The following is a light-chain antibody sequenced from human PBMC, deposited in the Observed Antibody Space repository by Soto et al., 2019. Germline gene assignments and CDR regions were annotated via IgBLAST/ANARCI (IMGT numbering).Light chain of an antibody. CDR2: DAS. CDR1: QSVGNNN. J-gene: IGKJ4*01. CDR3: QQYGSTPLT. V-gene: IGKV3-20*01. Sequence: EIVLTQSPGTLSLSPGERATLSCRASQSVGNNNLAWYQQKPGQAPRFLIYDASSRATGIPDRFSGSGSETDFTLTISRLEPEDFAVYYCQQYGSTPLTFGGGTKVEIK.